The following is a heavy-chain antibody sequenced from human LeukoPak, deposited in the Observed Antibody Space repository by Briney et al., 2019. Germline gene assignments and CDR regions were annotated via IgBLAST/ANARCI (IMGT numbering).Heavy chain of an antibody. CDR1: GFTFSSYG. Sequence: GRSLRLSCAASGFTFSSYGMHWVRQAPGKGLEWVAVIWYDGSNKYYADSVKGRFTISRDNSKNTLYMQMNSLRAEDTAVFYCAKGLPPGAVSAVFDYWGRGTLVTVSS. CDR2: IWYDGSNK. CDR3: AKGLPPGAVSAVFDY. J-gene: IGHJ4*02. D-gene: IGHD6-19*01. V-gene: IGHV3-33*03.